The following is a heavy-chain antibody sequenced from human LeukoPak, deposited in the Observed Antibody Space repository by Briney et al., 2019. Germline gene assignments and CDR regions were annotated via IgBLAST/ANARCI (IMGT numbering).Heavy chain of an antibody. CDR3: ARAGLIQLWLDY. CDR2: ISSSSSYI. V-gene: IGHV3-21*01. Sequence: PGGSLRLSCAASGFTFSSYSMNWVRQAPGKGLEWVSSISSSSSYIYYADSVKGRFTISRDNAKNSLYLQMNSLRAEDTAVYYCARAGLIQLWLDYWGQGTLVTVSS. CDR1: GFTFSSYS. J-gene: IGHJ4*02. D-gene: IGHD5-18*01.